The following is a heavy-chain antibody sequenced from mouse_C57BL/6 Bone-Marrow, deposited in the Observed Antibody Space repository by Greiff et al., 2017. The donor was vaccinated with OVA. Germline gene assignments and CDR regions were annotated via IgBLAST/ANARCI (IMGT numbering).Heavy chain of an antibody. CDR3: ARRNSLYAMDY. V-gene: IGHV5-17*01. J-gene: IGHJ4*01. CDR1: GFTFSDYG. Sequence: EVQLVESGGGLVKPGGSLKLSCAASGFTFSDYGMHWVRQAPEKGLEWVAYISRGSSTIYYADTVKGRFTISRDNAKNTLFLQMTSLRSEDAAMYYCARRNSLYAMDYWGQGTSVTVSS. D-gene: IGHD2-1*01. CDR2: ISRGSSTI.